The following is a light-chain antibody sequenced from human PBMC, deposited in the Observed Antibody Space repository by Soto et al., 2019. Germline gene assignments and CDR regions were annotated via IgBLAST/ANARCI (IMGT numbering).Light chain of an antibody. Sequence: QSVLTQPPSASGTPVQRIILSCSGSTSNIESHSVNWYQQVPGTAPKLLIITNNQRPSGVPDRFSGSKSGASASLAISGLQSEDEATYYCATWDDSRKGVFGTGTKVTV. CDR1: TSNIESHS. V-gene: IGLV1-44*01. J-gene: IGLJ1*01. CDR2: TNN. CDR3: ATWDDSRKGV.